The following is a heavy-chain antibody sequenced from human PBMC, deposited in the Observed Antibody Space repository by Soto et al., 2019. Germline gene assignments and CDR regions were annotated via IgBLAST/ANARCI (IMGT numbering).Heavy chain of an antibody. CDR1: GYTFTSYY. V-gene: IGHV1-46*01. J-gene: IGHJ5*02. Sequence: QVQLVQSGAEVKKPGASVKVSCKASGYTFTSYYMHWVRQAPGQGLEWMGIINPSGGSTSYAQKFQGRVTMTRDTSTSTVYMELSSLRYEATAVYYCARDVPLSSIFGVVIIHNWFDPWGQGTLVTVSS. D-gene: IGHD3-3*01. CDR2: INPSGGST. CDR3: ARDVPLSSIFGVVIIHNWFDP.